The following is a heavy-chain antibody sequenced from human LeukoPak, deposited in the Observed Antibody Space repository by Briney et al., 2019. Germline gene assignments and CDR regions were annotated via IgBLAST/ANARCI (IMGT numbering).Heavy chain of an antibody. CDR3: AKAEGVYYDILTGYSYYFDY. CDR2: ISGSGGST. Sequence: GGSLRLSCAASGFTFSSYAMIWVRQAPGKGLEGVSAISGSGGSTYYADSVKGRFTISRDNSKNTLYLQMNSLRAEDTAVYYCAKAEGVYYDILTGYSYYFDYWGQGTLVTVSS. D-gene: IGHD3-9*01. J-gene: IGHJ4*02. CDR1: GFTFSSYA. V-gene: IGHV3-23*01.